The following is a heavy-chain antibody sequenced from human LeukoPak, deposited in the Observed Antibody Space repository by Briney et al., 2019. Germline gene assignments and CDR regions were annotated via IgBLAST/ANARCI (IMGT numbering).Heavy chain of an antibody. D-gene: IGHD3-22*01. Sequence: GGSLRLSCAASGFTFSSYSMNWVRQAPGKGLEWGSYISSSSSTIYYADSVKGRFTISRDNAKNSLYLQMNSLRAEDTAVYFCRGSYYDSSAFFDLWGRGTLVTVSS. J-gene: IGHJ4*02. V-gene: IGHV3-48*04. CDR3: RGSYYDSSAFFDL. CDR1: GFTFSSYS. CDR2: ISSSSSTI.